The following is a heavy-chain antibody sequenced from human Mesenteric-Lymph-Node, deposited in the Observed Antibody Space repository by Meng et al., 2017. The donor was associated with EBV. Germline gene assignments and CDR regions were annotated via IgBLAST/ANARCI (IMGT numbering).Heavy chain of an antibody. D-gene: IGHD4-17*01. CDR2: INAGEST. Sequence: VQLPQGGAGLLKPSETLSLTGAVYGGSFSGDYWTWIRQPPGKGLEWIGEINAGESTNYNPSLKSRVTMSIDTSKSQFSLKLSSVTAADTAVYYCARTIAGEYGDYVVPLDYWGQGTLVTVSS. V-gene: IGHV4-34*01. J-gene: IGHJ4*02. CDR1: GGSFSGDY. CDR3: ARTIAGEYGDYVVPLDY.